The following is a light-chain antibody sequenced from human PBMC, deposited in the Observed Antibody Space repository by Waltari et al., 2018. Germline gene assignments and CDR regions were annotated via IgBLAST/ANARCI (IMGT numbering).Light chain of an antibody. CDR1: QSVSGN. CDR2: GAS. V-gene: IGKV3-15*01. J-gene: IGKJ1*01. Sequence: EIVMTQSPATLSVSPGERATLSCRASQSVSGNLAWYQQKPGQTPRLLIYGASTRATGIPARFRGSGFGTEFTLIISSLQSEDFAVYYCQQYNDWLWTFGQGTKVEIK. CDR3: QQYNDWLWT.